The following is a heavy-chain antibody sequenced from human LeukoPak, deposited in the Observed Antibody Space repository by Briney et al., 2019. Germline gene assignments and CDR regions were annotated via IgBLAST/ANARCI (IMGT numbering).Heavy chain of an antibody. Sequence: GGSLRLSCAGSGFTFSSYAIHWVRQAPGKGLEWVAVISYDGSNKYYADSVKGRFTISRDNSKNTLYLQMNSLRAEDTAVYYCARDLRAYDSSGYPDYWGQGTLVTVSS. CDR1: GFTFSSYA. CDR3: ARDLRAYDSSGYPDY. CDR2: ISYDGSNK. D-gene: IGHD3-22*01. J-gene: IGHJ4*02. V-gene: IGHV3-30*04.